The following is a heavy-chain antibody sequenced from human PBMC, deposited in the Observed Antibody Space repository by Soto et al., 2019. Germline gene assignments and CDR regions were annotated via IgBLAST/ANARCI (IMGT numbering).Heavy chain of an antibody. V-gene: IGHV4-30-4*01. CDR1: GDSISTVCYF. Sequence: ILALTCCVPGDSISTVCYFLAWIRQPPGQALEYIGYIYKSATTYYNPSFESRVAISLDTSKSQFSLNVTSVTAADTAVYFCARGRYCLTGRCFPNWLDSWGQGTLVTVSS. D-gene: IGHD2-15*01. CDR2: IYKSATT. J-gene: IGHJ5*01. CDR3: ARGRYCLTGRCFPNWLDS.